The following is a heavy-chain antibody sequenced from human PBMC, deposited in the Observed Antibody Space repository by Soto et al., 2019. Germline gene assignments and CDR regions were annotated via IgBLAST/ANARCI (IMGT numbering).Heavy chain of an antibody. J-gene: IGHJ6*02. CDR3: VHSRCGGDCLQSYSSHYYSRMDL. V-gene: IGHV2-5*02. D-gene: IGHD2-21*02. Sequence: QITLKESGPTLVNPTQTLTLTCTFSGFSLNTGGLGVGWIRQPPGKALEWLALIYWDNDKRYSPSLMSRLTLHKDTSIIPVVLTLTNMDPVDAATYYCVHSRCGGDCLQSYSSHYYSRMDLWGQGTTVSFSS. CDR2: IYWDNDK. CDR1: GFSLNTGGLG.